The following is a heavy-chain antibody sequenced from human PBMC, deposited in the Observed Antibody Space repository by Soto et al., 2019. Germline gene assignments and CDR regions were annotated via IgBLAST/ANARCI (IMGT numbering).Heavy chain of an antibody. D-gene: IGHD3-22*01. J-gene: IGHJ3*02. CDR1: GFPFRSYT. V-gene: IGHV3-23*01. CDR2: ISGSGASK. CDR3: ARTRVYDSGGYNRDGFDI. Sequence: GGSLRLSCAVSGFPFRSYTMNWVRQSPGKGLEWVSGISGSGASKYSADCVKGRFTISRENSLDTLFLQIASLRAEDTAVYYCARTRVYDSGGYNRDGFDIWGQGTMVTVSS.